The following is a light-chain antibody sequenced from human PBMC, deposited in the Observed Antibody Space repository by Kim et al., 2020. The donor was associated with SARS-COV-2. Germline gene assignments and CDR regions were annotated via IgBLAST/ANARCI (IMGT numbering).Light chain of an antibody. J-gene: IGKJ1*01. Sequence: SLSPGERVTLSCRASQSISSYLAWYQQKPGQAPRLLIYDASDRATGIPARFSGSGSGTDFTLTISSLEPEDFAVYYCQQRSNWPPFGQGTKVEIK. V-gene: IGKV3-11*01. CDR2: DAS. CDR3: QQRSNWPP. CDR1: QSISSY.